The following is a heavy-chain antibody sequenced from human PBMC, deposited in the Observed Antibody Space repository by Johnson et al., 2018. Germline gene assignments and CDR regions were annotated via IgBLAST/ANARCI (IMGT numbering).Heavy chain of an antibody. CDR1: GFTFSVYG. CDR3: AMDWRSGRKLPYFDY. Sequence: QVQLVQSGGGVVQPGRSLRLSCAASGFTFSVYGMHWVRQAPGQGLEWVAVIFNDGNTKDYADSVKGRFTISRDNSQTTLYLQMHSLRPEDKAVYFCAMDWRSGRKLPYFDYWGQGTLVTVSS. V-gene: IGHV3-30*03. J-gene: IGHJ4*02. CDR2: IFNDGNTK. D-gene: IGHD3-10*01.